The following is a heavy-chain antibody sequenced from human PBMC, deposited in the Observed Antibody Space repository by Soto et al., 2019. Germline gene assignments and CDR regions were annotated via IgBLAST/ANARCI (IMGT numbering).Heavy chain of an antibody. V-gene: IGHV4-4*02. J-gene: IGHJ4*02. CDR1: GGSISSSNW. CDR3: ARGFDSGKFYAFES. Sequence: SETLSLTCAVSGGSISSSNWWSWVRQPPGKGLEWIGEIYHSGSTNYNPSLKTRVTISVDKSKNQFSLNLSSVTAADTAVYYCARGFDSGKFYAFESWGQGTQVTVPQ. D-gene: IGHD1-26*01. CDR2: IYHSGST.